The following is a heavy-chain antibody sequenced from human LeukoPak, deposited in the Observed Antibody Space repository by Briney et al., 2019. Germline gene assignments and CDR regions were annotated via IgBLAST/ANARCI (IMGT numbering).Heavy chain of an antibody. CDR2: IKQDGNEI. CDR3: ATEVGSPAIRSAFNI. J-gene: IGHJ3*02. D-gene: IGHD2-2*01. V-gene: IGHV3-7*01. CDR1: GSTFSSYW. Sequence: GGSLRLSCAASGSTFSSYWMSWVRQAPGKGLEWVANIKQDGNEINYVDSVKGRFTISRDNAKNSLYLQMNSLRAEDTAVYYCATEVGSPAIRSAFNIWGQGTMVTVSS.